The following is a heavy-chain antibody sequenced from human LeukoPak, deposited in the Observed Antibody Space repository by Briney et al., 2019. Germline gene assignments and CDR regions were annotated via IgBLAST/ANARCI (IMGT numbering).Heavy chain of an antibody. V-gene: IGHV3-66*01. J-gene: IGHJ1*01. CDR2: IYSGGIT. CDR3: AKDDDWGRYKH. CDR1: GFTFSSYW. D-gene: IGHD3-16*01. Sequence: GGSLRLSCAASGFTFSSYWMSWVRQAPGKGLEWVSGIYSGGITYYADSVKGRFTISRDNSKNTQSLQMNSLRAEDTAVYYCAKDDDWGRYKHWGQGTLVTVSS.